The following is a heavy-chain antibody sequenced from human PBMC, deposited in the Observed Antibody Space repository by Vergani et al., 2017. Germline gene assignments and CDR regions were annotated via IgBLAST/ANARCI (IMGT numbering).Heavy chain of an antibody. D-gene: IGHD6-6*01. CDR3: AKDLGTSSGGGWFDP. Sequence: EVQLEESGGGLVLPGRSLRLSCVASGVTSAGYAMHWVRQAPGKGLEWVSGISWNSNSIGYADSVKGRFTISRDNAKNSLYLQMNRLRAEDTALYYCAKDLGTSSGGGWFDPWGQGTLVTVSS. CDR2: ISWNSNSI. CDR1: GVTSAGYA. V-gene: IGHV3-9*02. J-gene: IGHJ5*02.